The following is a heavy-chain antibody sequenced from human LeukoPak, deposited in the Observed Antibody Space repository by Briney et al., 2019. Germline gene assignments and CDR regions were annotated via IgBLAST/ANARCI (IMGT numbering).Heavy chain of an antibody. V-gene: IGHV3-21*04. D-gene: IGHD3-10*01. Sequence: GGSLRLSCAASGFTFRSYAMHWVRQAPGKGLEWVSSISSSSSYIYYADSVKGRFTISRDNAKNSLYLQMNSLRAEDTAVYYCAKSRGSGLFDYWGQGTLVTVAS. CDR3: AKSRGSGLFDY. CDR2: ISSSSSYI. CDR1: GFTFRSYA. J-gene: IGHJ4*02.